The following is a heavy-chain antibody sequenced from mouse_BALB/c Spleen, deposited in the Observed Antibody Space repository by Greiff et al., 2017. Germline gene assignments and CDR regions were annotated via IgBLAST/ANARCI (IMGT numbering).Heavy chain of an antibody. J-gene: IGHJ1*01. CDR3: ARNYGNYWYFDV. CDR1: GDSITSGY. V-gene: IGHV3-8*02. CDR2: ISYSGST. Sequence: EVKLVESGPSLVKPSQTLSLTCSVTGDSITSGYWNWIRKFPGNKLEYMGYISYSGSTYYNPSLKSRISITRDTSKNQYYLQLNSVTTEDTATYYCARNYGNYWYFDVWGAGTTVTVSS. D-gene: IGHD2-1*01.